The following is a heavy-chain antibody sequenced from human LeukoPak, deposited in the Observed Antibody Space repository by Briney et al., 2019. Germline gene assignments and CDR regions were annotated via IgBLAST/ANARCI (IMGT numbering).Heavy chain of an antibody. J-gene: IGHJ4*02. CDR3: AKDRSAPVAIAVAGNFDY. CDR2: ISYDGSNK. CDR1: GFTFSSYG. Sequence: GGSLRLSCAASGFTFSSYGMHWVRQAPGKGLEWVAVISYDGSNKYYADSVKGRFTISRDNSKNTLYLQMNSLRAEDTAVYYCAKDRSAPVAIAVAGNFDYWGQGTLVTVSS. V-gene: IGHV3-30*18. D-gene: IGHD6-19*01.